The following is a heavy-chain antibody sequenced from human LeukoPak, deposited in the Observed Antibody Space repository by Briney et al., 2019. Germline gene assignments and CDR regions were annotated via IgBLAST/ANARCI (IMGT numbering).Heavy chain of an antibody. V-gene: IGHV3-23*01. D-gene: IGHD3-10*01. CDR3: ARDSSMLRGPLVIYYFDF. J-gene: IGHJ4*02. CDR1: GFTFSSYG. CDR2: IRSSGDST. Sequence: PGGSLRLSCAASGFTFSSYGMSWVRQAPGKGLEWVSGIRSSGDSTYYADSVKGRFTISRDNSKNTLYLQMNSLRVEDTAVYYCARDSSMLRGPLVIYYFDFWGQGTLVTVSS.